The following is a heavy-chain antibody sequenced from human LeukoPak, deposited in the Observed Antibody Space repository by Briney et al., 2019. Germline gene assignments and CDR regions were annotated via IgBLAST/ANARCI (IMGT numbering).Heavy chain of an antibody. CDR1: GGSISSYY. Sequence: TSETLSLTCTVSGGSISSYYWSWIRQPPGKGLEWIGYIYYSGSTNYNPSLKSRVTISVDTSKNQFSLKLSSVTAADTAVYYCARDSAAGVHDYWGQGTLVTVSS. V-gene: IGHV4-59*01. CDR3: ARDSAAGVHDY. J-gene: IGHJ4*02. CDR2: IYYSGST. D-gene: IGHD3-3*01.